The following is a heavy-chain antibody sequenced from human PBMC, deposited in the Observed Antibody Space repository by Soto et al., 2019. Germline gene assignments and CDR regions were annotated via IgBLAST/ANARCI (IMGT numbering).Heavy chain of an antibody. V-gene: IGHV4-39*07. CDR1: GGSVSNSNYY. Sequence: SETLSLTCTVSGGSVSNSNYYWGWIRQSPGKGLEWIGSVYYRGRSYSKSSVKSRVTISVDTSKNQFSLKLSSVTAADTAVYYCARGGIAARYYYYYGMDVWGQGTTVTVSS. D-gene: IGHD6-6*01. CDR2: VYYRGRS. J-gene: IGHJ6*02. CDR3: ARGGIAARYYYYYGMDV.